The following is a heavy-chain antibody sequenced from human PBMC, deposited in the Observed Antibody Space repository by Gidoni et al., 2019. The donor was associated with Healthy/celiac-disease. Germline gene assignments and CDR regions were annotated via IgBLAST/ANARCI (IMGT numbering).Heavy chain of an antibody. CDR1: GFTFSSYA. CDR2: ISGSGGST. D-gene: IGHD2-15*01. J-gene: IGHJ5*02. Sequence: EVQLLESGGGLVQPGGSLRLSCEASGFTFSSYAMSWVRQAPGKGLEWVSAISGSGGSTYYADSVKGRFTISRDNSKNTLYLQMNSLRAEDTAVYYCAKDRCSGGSCYQFDPWGQGTLVTVSS. CDR3: AKDRCSGGSCYQFDP. V-gene: IGHV3-23*01.